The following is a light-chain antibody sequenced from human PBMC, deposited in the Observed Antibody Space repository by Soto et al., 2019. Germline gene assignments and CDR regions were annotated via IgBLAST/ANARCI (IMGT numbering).Light chain of an antibody. Sequence: DIPMTQSPSPLSASVGDRVTITCRASQSISSWVAWYQQKPGKAPKLLIYKASSLESGVPSRFSGSGSGTEFTLTISSLQPDDFATYYCQQYNSYPYSFGQGTKLEIK. J-gene: IGKJ2*01. CDR1: QSISSW. CDR2: KAS. V-gene: IGKV1-5*03. CDR3: QQYNSYPYS.